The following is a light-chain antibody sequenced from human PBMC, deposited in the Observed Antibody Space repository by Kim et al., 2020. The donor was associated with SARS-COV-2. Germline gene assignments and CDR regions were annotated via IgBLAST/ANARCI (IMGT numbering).Light chain of an antibody. CDR3: TSYTNSGAFVL. CDR1: SSDIGAYNY. CDR2: DVT. V-gene: IGLV2-14*03. J-gene: IGLJ2*01. Sequence: QSALTQPASVSGSPGQSITVSCTGTSSDIGAYNYVSWYQQHPGKAPKLMIYDVTYRPSGVSNRFSGSKSGNTASLTISGLQTDYEADYYCTSYTNSGAFVLFGGGTQLTVL.